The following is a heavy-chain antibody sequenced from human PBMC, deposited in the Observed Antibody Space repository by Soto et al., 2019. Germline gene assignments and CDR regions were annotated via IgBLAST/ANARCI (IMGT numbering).Heavy chain of an antibody. V-gene: IGHV4-61*01. J-gene: IGHJ5*02. CDR3: ARDAPGHYYDSSGSKRNWFDP. CDR1: GGSVSSGSYY. CDR2: IYYSGST. Sequence: SETLSLTCTVSGGSVSSGSYYWSWIRQPPGKGLEWIGYIYYSGSTNYNPSLKSRVTISVDTSKNQFSLKLSSVTAADTAVYYCARDAPGHYYDSSGSKRNWFDPWGQGTLVTVSS. D-gene: IGHD3-22*01.